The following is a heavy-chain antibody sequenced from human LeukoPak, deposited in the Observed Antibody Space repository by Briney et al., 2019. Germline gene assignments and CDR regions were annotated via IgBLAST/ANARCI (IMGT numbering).Heavy chain of an antibody. CDR3: ASNTMVRGVPIDY. J-gene: IGHJ4*02. CDR2: IKQDGSEK. D-gene: IGHD3-10*01. Sequence: GGSLRLSCAASGFTFSSYWMSWVRQAPGKGLEWVANIKQDGSEKHYVDSVKGRFTISRDNAKNSLYLQMNSLRAEDTAVYYCASNTMVRGVPIDYWGQGTLVTVSS. V-gene: IGHV3-7*01. CDR1: GFTFSSYW.